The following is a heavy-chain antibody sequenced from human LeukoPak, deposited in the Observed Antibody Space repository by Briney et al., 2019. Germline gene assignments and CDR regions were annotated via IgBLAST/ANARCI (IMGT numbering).Heavy chain of an antibody. V-gene: IGHV3-11*06. CDR3: ARERSCSSTSCYEIAVAGTDAFDI. J-gene: IGHJ3*02. D-gene: IGHD2-2*01. Sequence: GGSLRLSCAASGFTFSDYYTSWVRQAPGKGLEWVSYISSSSSYTNYADSVKGRFTISRDNAKNSLYLQMNSLRAEDTAVYYCARERSCSSTSCYEIAVAGTDAFDIWGQGTMVTVSS. CDR2: ISSSSSYT. CDR1: GFTFSDYY.